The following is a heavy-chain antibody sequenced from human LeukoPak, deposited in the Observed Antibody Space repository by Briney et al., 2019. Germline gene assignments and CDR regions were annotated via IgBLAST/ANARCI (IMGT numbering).Heavy chain of an antibody. CDR3: ARGGFTEAYYYYMDV. Sequence: SVTVSCKASGGTFSSYAISWVRQAPGQGLEWMGGIIPIFGTANYAQKFQGRVTITTDESTSTAYMELSSLRSEDTAVYYCARGGFTEAYYYYMDVWGKGTTVTVSS. CDR1: GGTFSSYA. J-gene: IGHJ6*03. V-gene: IGHV1-69*05. D-gene: IGHD1-26*01. CDR2: IIPIFGTA.